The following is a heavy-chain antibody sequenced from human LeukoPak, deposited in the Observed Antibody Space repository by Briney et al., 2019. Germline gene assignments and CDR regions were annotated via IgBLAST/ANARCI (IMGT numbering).Heavy chain of an antibody. V-gene: IGHV1-58*02. D-gene: IGHD3-10*01. Sequence: SVKVSCKASGFTFTSSAMQGVRQARGQRLEWIGWIVVGSGNTNYAQKFQERVTITRDMSTSTAYMELSSLRSEDTAVYYCAADLQLLWFGELFDAFDIWGQGTMVTVSS. CDR2: IVVGSGNT. CDR1: GFTFTSSA. J-gene: IGHJ3*02. CDR3: AADLQLLWFGELFDAFDI.